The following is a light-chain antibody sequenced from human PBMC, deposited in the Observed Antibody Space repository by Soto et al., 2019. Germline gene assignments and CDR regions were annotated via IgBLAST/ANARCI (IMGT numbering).Light chain of an antibody. J-gene: IGKJ1*01. CDR2: GAS. CDR3: KQYNNWPRT. V-gene: IGKV3-15*01. CDR1: QSVSSN. Sequence: DIVMTQSPATLSVSPGERATLSCRASQSVSSNLAWYQQKPGQAPRLLIYGASTRATGIPARFSGSGSGTESTLTISSLQSEDFAVYHCKQYNNWPRTFGQGTKVDIX.